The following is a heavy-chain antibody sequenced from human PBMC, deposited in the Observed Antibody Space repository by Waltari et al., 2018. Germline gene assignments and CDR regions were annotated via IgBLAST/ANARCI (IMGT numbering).Heavy chain of an antibody. Sequence: QVQLQQWGAGLLKPSETLSLTCAVYGGSFSGYYWSWIRQPPGKGLEWIGEINHSGSTNYNPSRKSRVTISVDTSKNQFSLKLSSVTAADTAVCYCARVHKGKTATTYWYFDLWGRGTLVTVSS. J-gene: IGHJ2*01. D-gene: IGHD6-13*01. V-gene: IGHV4-34*01. CDR2: INHSGST. CDR3: ARVHKGKTATTYWYFDL. CDR1: GGSFSGYY.